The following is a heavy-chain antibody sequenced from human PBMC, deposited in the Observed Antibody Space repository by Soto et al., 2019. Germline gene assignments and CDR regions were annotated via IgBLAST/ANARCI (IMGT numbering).Heavy chain of an antibody. D-gene: IGHD4-17*01. CDR3: ADHPYADYPQTHAFDF. J-gene: IGHJ3*01. Sequence: QVQLQDSGPGLVKPSWTLSLTCAVSSGSIRSSNWWSWVRQPPGKGLEWIGELYHSGSTHYNPSLKGRVTLSVDESKNQCSLKPSSESAADTAVYYCADHPYADYPQTHAFDFWGQGTMVTVSS. CDR1: SGSIRSSNW. V-gene: IGHV4-4*02. CDR2: LYHSGST.